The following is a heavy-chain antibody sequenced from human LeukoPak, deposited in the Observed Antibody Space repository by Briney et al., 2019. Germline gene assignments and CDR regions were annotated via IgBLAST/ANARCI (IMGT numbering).Heavy chain of an antibody. J-gene: IGHJ4*02. CDR2: IIPIFGTA. CDR3: ARLAGTTFELKTIDY. Sequence: SVKVSCKASGGTFSSYAISCVRQAPGQGLEWMGRIIPIFGTANYAQKFQGRVTITTDESTSTAYMELSSLRSEDTAVYYCARLAGTTFELKTIDYWGQGTLVTVSS. D-gene: IGHD1-7*01. CDR1: GGTFSSYA. V-gene: IGHV1-69*05.